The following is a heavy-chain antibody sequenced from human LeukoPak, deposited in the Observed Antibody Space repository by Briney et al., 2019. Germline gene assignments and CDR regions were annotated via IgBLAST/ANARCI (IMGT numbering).Heavy chain of an antibody. Sequence: ASVKVSCKASGYTFTSYGISWVRQAPGQGLEWMGWISAYNGNTNYAQKLQGRVTMTTDTSTSTAYMELRSLRSDDTAVYYCARGGIRLLWFGELLPFDYWGRGTLVTVSS. J-gene: IGHJ4*02. CDR2: ISAYNGNT. CDR3: ARGGIRLLWFGELLPFDY. V-gene: IGHV1-18*01. CDR1: GYTFTSYG. D-gene: IGHD3-10*01.